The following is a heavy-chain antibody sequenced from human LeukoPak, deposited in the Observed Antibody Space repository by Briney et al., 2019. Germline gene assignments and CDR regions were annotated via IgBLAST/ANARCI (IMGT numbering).Heavy chain of an antibody. V-gene: IGHV3-33*06. D-gene: IGHD6-19*01. Sequence: PGRSLRLSCAASGFTFSSYGMHWVRQAPGKGLEWVAFIWSDGSNKYYTDSVKGRFTISRDNSKNTLYLQMNSLRGEDTAVYYCAKDSSTWYSGSSYYYFDYWGPGTLVTVSS. CDR1: GFTFSSYG. CDR3: AKDSSTWYSGSSYYYFDY. J-gene: IGHJ4*02. CDR2: IWSDGSNK.